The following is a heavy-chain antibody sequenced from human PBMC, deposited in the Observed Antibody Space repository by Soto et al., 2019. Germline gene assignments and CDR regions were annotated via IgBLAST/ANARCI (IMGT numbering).Heavy chain of an antibody. V-gene: IGHV3-23*01. CDR3: AKSGDSSGYYHWYFDL. CDR2: IIGSGANT. Sequence: EVQLLESGGGLVQPGGSLRLSCAASGCTFSSYAMSWVRQAPGKGLVWVSTIIGSGANTYYADSVKGRITISRDNSKNTLFLQMNSLRAEDTALYYCAKSGDSSGYYHWYFDLWGRGSLVTVSS. D-gene: IGHD3-22*01. CDR1: GCTFSSYA. J-gene: IGHJ2*01.